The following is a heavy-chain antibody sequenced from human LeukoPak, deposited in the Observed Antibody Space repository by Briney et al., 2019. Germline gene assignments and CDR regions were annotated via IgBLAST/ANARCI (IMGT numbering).Heavy chain of an antibody. CDR2: ISAYNGNT. CDR1: GYTFTSYG. Sequence: GASVKVSCKASGYTFTSYGISWVRQAPGQGLEWMGWISAYNGNTNYAQKLQGRVTMTTDTSTSTAYTELRSLRSDDTAVYYCAIMSIAAAGDFDYWGQGTLVTVSS. CDR3: AIMSIAAAGDFDY. D-gene: IGHD6-13*01. V-gene: IGHV1-18*01. J-gene: IGHJ4*02.